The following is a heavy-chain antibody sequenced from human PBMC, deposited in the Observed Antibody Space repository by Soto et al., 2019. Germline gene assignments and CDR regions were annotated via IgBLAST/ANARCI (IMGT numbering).Heavy chain of an antibody. D-gene: IGHD3-22*01. CDR2: ISYDGSNK. J-gene: IGHJ4*02. Sequence: GGSLRLSCAASGFTFSSYGMHWVRQAPGKGQEWVAVISYDGSNKYYADSVKGRFTISRDNSKNTLYLQMNSLRAEDTAVYYCAKDLYFEDYYDSSGYPFDYWGQGTLVTVSS. CDR1: GFTFSSYG. V-gene: IGHV3-30*18. CDR3: AKDLYFEDYYDSSGYPFDY.